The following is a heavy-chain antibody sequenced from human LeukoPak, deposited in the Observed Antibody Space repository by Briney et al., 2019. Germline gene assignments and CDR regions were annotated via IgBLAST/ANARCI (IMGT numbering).Heavy chain of an antibody. D-gene: IGHD2-15*01. CDR3: ARLGFCSDGSCYSLDY. CDR2: ITSSGPTA. V-gene: IGHV3-48*03. Sequence: GSLRLSCAASGFTFSNYEMNWVRQAPGMGLEWVSHITSSGPTAFYADSVKGRFNISRDNAQNSLFLQMNNLTAEDTAIYYCARLGFCSDGSCYSLDYWGQGILVTVSS. J-gene: IGHJ4*02. CDR1: GFTFSNYE.